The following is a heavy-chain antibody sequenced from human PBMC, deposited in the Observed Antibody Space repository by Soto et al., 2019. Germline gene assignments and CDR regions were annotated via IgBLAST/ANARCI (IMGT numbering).Heavy chain of an antibody. CDR1: GGSIRSYY. Sequence: ETLSLTCTVSGGSIRSYYWSWIRQPPGKGLEWIGYIYYSGSTNYNPSLKSRVTISVDTSKNQFSLKLSSVTAADTAVYYCARRYGDAVDYWGQGTLVTVSS. D-gene: IGHD4-17*01. CDR2: IYYSGST. CDR3: ARRYGDAVDY. J-gene: IGHJ4*02. V-gene: IGHV4-59*01.